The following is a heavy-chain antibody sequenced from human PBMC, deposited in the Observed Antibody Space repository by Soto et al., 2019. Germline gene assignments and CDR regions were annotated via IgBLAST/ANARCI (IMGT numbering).Heavy chain of an antibody. Sequence: QVQLVQSGAEVKKPGSSVKVSCKASGGTFSSYAISWVRQAPGQGLEWMGGIIPIFGTANYAQKFQGRVTITAEESTSTAYMKLSSLRSEDTAVYYCARIAVAGDYYYYYGMDVWGQGTTVTVSS. V-gene: IGHV1-69*12. D-gene: IGHD6-19*01. CDR2: IIPIFGTA. J-gene: IGHJ6*02. CDR3: ARIAVAGDYYYYYGMDV. CDR1: GGTFSSYA.